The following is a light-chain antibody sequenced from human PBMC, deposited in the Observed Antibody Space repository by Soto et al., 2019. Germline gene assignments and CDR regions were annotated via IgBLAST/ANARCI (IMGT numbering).Light chain of an antibody. CDR1: QSVTTQ. J-gene: IGKJ1*01. CDR2: GAS. Sequence: IVLTQSPGTLSLSPGERATLSCRASQSVTTQLAWYQQKPGQAPRLIIHGASSRATGVPDRITGSGSGTDFTLSISRLEPEGFAVYYCQQYGGSTRTFGQGTKVDSK. CDR3: QQYGGSTRT. V-gene: IGKV3-20*01.